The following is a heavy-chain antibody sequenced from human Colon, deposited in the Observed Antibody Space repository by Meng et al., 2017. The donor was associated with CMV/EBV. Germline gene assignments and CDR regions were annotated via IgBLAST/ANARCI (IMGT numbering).Heavy chain of an antibody. CDR1: GGSISSNKW. D-gene: IGHD2-15*01. V-gene: IGHV4-4*02. J-gene: IGHJ4*02. CDR3: ASRPIRAVAGGLDS. Sequence: VCGGSISSNKWWTWVRQPPGRGLEWIGEIYQSGRTTYSPSLKSRVTISMDKSNNQFSLKVSSVTAADTAVYYCASRPIRAVAGGLDSWGQGALVTVSS. CDR2: IYQSGRT.